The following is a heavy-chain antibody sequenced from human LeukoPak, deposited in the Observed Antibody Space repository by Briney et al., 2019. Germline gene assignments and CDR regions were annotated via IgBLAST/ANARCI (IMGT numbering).Heavy chain of an antibody. CDR1: GGTFSSYA. CDR2: IIPIFGTA. J-gene: IGHJ4*02. V-gene: IGHV1-69*13. CDR3: AREDYYDSSGYPTLDY. Sequence: GASVKVSCKASGGTFSSYAISWVRQAPGQGLEWMGGIIPIFGTANYAQKFQGRVTITADESTSTAYMELSSLRSDDTAVYYCAREDYYDSSGYPTLDYWGQGTLVTVSS. D-gene: IGHD3-22*01.